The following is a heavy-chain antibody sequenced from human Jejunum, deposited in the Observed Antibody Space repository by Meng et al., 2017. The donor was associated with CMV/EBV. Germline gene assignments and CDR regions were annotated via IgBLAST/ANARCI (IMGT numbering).Heavy chain of an antibody. J-gene: IGHJ4*02. CDR2: VFWDGDK. V-gene: IGHV2-5*02. CDR3: ARTAKARTSYYDIFDS. D-gene: IGHD3-22*01. Sequence: TRGVGVGWIRPPPGKALEWLAVVFWDGDKHYSPSLKSRLTIIKDTSKNQVFLTMTNMDPVDTATFYCARTAKARTSYYDIFDSWGQGTLVTVSS. CDR1: TRGVG.